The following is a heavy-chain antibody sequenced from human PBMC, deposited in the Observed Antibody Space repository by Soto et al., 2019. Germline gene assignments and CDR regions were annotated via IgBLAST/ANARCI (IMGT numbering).Heavy chain of an antibody. Sequence: SQTLSLTCAISGDSVSRNNAGWNWIRQSPSRGLEWLGRTYYRSKWFNDYAVSVKSRITINPDTSKNQFSLQLYSVTPEDTAVSYCTRGYCGVHFDCWGPGTPVDFSS. CDR2: TYYRSKWFN. V-gene: IGHV6-1*01. D-gene: IGHD2-21*01. J-gene: IGHJ4*02. CDR1: GDSVSRNNAG. CDR3: TRGYCGVHFDC.